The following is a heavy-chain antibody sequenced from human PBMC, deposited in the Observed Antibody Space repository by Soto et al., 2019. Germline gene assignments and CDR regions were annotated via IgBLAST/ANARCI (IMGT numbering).Heavy chain of an antibody. D-gene: IGHD3-9*01. CDR3: ARDVGLDSDDFFAY. J-gene: IGHJ4*02. CDR1: GFTFSDHY. CDR2: MSGSGSSE. Sequence: GWSLRLSCAASGFTFSDHYMAWIRQAPGKGLEIVAHMSGSGSSEDYGDSVKGRFSIFRENSKNTVYLQMDSLRAEDTAMYFCARDVGLDSDDFFAYWGQGTQVTVSS. V-gene: IGHV3-11*01.